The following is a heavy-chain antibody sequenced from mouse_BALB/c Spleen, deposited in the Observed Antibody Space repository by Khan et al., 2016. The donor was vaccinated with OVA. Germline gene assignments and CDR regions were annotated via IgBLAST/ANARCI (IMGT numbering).Heavy chain of an antibody. CDR3: VRDGAYHRNDGWFAY. V-gene: IGHV1-4*01. CDR2: INPSNGYT. D-gene: IGHD2-14*01. Sequence: QVQLQQSGAELVRPGASVKMSCKASGYTFTSYTIHWIKERPGQGLEWIGYINPSNGYTNYNQKFKDKATLTTDKSSTTAYLQLSSLTSDDSAVYNCVRDGAYHRNDGWFAYWGQGTLVTVSA. CDR1: GYTFTSYT. J-gene: IGHJ3*01.